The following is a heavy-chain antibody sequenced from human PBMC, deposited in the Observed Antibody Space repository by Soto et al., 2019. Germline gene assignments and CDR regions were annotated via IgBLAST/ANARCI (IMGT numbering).Heavy chain of an antibody. D-gene: IGHD1-7*01. Sequence: QVQLVQSGAEVKKPGASVKVSCKASGYTFTDYHIHWVRQAPGQGLEWMGWIYPKSGGTNYAQKFQGWVTMTTDTSISTTYMELSGLNSDDPAVYYCVRENWHYENWGQGTLVTVSS. V-gene: IGHV1-2*04. CDR3: VRENWHYEN. CDR2: IYPKSGGT. CDR1: GYTFTDYH. J-gene: IGHJ4*02.